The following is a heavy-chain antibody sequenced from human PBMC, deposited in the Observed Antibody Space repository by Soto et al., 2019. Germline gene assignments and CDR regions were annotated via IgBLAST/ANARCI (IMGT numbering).Heavy chain of an antibody. Sequence: QMQLVQSGPEVKKPGTSVKVSCKASGFTFSSSIVQWVRQARGQRLEWIGWIVVGSGHTNYEQKFQERVTITREMSTTTAYMELSSLRSEDTAVYYCAAPDFGDYWYFDLWGRGTLVTVSS. CDR1: GFTFSSSI. V-gene: IGHV1-58*01. CDR3: AAPDFGDYWYFDL. D-gene: IGHD4-17*01. CDR2: IVVGSGHT. J-gene: IGHJ2*01.